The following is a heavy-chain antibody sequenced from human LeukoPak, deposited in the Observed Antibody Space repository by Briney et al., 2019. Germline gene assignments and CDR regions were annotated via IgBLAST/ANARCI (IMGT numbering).Heavy chain of an antibody. CDR2: IYYSGST. Sequence: SETLSLTCTVSGGSISSSSYYWGWIRQPPGKGLEWIGSIYYSGSTYYNPSLKSRVTISVDTSKNQFSLKLSSLTAADTAVYYCARLVIAGRRGDSDYWGQGTLVTVSS. CDR3: ARLVIAGRRGDSDY. CDR1: GGSISSSSYY. D-gene: IGHD3-22*01. V-gene: IGHV4-39*01. J-gene: IGHJ4*02.